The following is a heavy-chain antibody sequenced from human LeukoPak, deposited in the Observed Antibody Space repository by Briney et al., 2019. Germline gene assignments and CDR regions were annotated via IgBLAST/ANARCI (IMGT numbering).Heavy chain of an antibody. CDR3: ARRGYSYGYYYFDY. J-gene: IGHJ4*02. D-gene: IGHD5-18*01. V-gene: IGHV4-34*01. CDR1: GGSFSNYY. Sequence: PSEILSLTCAVYGGSFSNYYWPWIRQPPGKGLEWIGEINHSGSTNYNPSLKRRVTISVDTSKNQFSLKLSSVTAADTAVYYCARRGYSYGYYYFDYSGQGTLVTVSS. CDR2: INHSGST.